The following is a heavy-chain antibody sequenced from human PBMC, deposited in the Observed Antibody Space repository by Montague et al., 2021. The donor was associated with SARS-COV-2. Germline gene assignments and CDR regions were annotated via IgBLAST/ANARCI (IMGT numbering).Heavy chain of an antibody. CDR2: MNDGGTT. Sequence: SETLSLTCAVYGESFSGYYWTWIRQSPGRGLEWIAEMNDGGTTNYNWSLKSRVTISVDTPKNQFSLKLSSVTVADTAVYYCTRWDPQIRTLFGFRGKSANDYWGQGTLVTVSS. D-gene: IGHD4-23*01. V-gene: IGHV4-34*01. CDR3: TRWDPQIRTLFGFRGKSANDY. CDR1: GESFSGYY. J-gene: IGHJ4*02.